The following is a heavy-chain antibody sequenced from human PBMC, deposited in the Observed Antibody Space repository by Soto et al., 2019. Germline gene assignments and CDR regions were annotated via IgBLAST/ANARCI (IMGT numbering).Heavy chain of an antibody. J-gene: IGHJ4*02. Sequence: QVQLPQSGPGLVKPSETLSLTCGVSGVSTSDHYWTWIRKPPGVGPEWIGCINYRGNTNYNESFNSRVTISVDTSKNQLSLKLSSVATAETSVDYCARGGDSAYHDIGLDYWGQGIQVTVSS. CDR3: ARGGDSAYHDIGLDY. CDR2: INYRGNT. CDR1: GVSTSDHY. V-gene: IGHV4-59*11. D-gene: IGHD2-2*01.